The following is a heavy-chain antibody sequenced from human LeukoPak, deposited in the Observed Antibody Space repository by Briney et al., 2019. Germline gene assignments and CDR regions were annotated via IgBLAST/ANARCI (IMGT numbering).Heavy chain of an antibody. CDR3: ARRVAPDWYFDL. V-gene: IGHV3-21*01. CDR1: GFTFSNYN. D-gene: IGHD2-15*01. Sequence: GGSLRLSCLASGFTFSNYNMNWVRQAPGKGLEWVSSISSSSSYIYYADSVKGRFTISRDNAKNSLYLQMNSLRAEDTAVYYCARRVAPDWYFDLWGRGTLVTVSS. CDR2: ISSSSSYI. J-gene: IGHJ2*01.